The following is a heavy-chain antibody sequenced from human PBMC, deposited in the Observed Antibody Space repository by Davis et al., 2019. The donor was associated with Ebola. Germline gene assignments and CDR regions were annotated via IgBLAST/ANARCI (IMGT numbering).Heavy chain of an antibody. Sequence: MPSETLSLTCTVSGSSISSSSYYWGWIRQPPGKGLEWIGSFYYGGSTYYNASLNSRVTISVDMSKNQFSLKLSSVTAADTAVYYCAATTITNWFDPWGQGTLVTVSS. D-gene: IGHD4-11*01. CDR2: FYYGGST. J-gene: IGHJ5*02. CDR3: AATTITNWFDP. CDR1: GSSISSSSYY. V-gene: IGHV4-39*01.